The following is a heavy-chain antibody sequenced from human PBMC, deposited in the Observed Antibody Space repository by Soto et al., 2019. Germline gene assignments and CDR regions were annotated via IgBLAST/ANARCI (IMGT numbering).Heavy chain of an antibody. CDR2: IYYSGST. J-gene: IGHJ6*02. V-gene: IGHV4-59*08. CDR1: GGSISSYY. Sequence: SETPSLTCTVSGGSISSYYWSWIRQPPGKGLEWIGYIYYSGSTNYNPSLKSPVTISVDTSKNQFSLKLSSVTAADTAVYYCARSIVVVVAATENKAFDIWGQGTTVTVSS. D-gene: IGHD2-15*01. CDR3: ARSIVVVVAATENKAFDI.